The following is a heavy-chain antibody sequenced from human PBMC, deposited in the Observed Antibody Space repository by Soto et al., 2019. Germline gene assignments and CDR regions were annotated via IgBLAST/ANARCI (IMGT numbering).Heavy chain of an antibody. D-gene: IGHD6-6*01. CDR2: IYYSGST. J-gene: IGHJ4*02. CDR1: GGSISSYY. CDR3: ARHYKRAALFDY. V-gene: IGHV4-59*01. Sequence: SETLSLTCTVSGGSISSYYWSWIRQPPGKGLEWIGYIYYSGSTNYNPSLKSRVTISVXXXXXXFXLXLXSXTAAXTAVYYCARHYKRAALFDYWCQGTLVTVSS.